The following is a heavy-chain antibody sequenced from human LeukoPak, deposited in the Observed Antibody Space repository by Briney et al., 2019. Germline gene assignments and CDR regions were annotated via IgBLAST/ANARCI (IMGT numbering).Heavy chain of an antibody. CDR3: AHSKNTMVRGGLDY. J-gene: IGHJ4*02. CDR2: IYWDDDK. CDR1: GFPLSTSGVG. D-gene: IGHD3-10*01. Sequence: SGPTLVKPTQTLTLTCTFSGFPLSTSGVGVGWIRQPPGKALEWLALIYWDDDKRYSPSLKSRLTITKDTSKNQVVLTMTNMDPVDTATYYCAHSKNTMVRGGLDYWGQGTLVTVSS. V-gene: IGHV2-5*02.